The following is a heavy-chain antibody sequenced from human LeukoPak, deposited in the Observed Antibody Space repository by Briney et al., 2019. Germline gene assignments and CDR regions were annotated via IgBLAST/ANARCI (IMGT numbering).Heavy chain of an antibody. D-gene: IGHD3-22*01. CDR3: ARGGAMIGMPGGYYYYMDV. V-gene: IGHV1-8*03. CDR2: MNPNSGNT. Sequence: ASVKVSCKASGYTFTSYDINWVRQATGQGLEWMGWMNPNSGNTGYAQKFQGRVTITRNTSISTAYMELSNLRSEDTAVYYCARGGAMIGMPGGYYYYMDVWGKGTTVTVSS. CDR1: GYTFTSYD. J-gene: IGHJ6*03.